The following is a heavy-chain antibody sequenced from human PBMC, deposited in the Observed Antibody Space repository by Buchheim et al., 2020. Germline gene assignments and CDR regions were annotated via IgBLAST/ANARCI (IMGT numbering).Heavy chain of an antibody. CDR3: AKHGRHASSGCLDY. Sequence: EVQLLESGGGLVQPGGSLRLSCAASGFTFSSYAMSWVRQAPGKGLEWVSVIGGGSDSTYSADSVKGRFTISSDNSRTPPQLQMNSLRAEDTAVYFCAKHGRHASSGCLDYWGLGTL. J-gene: IGHJ4*02. CDR1: GFTFSSYA. D-gene: IGHD3-22*01. CDR2: IGGGSDST. V-gene: IGHV3-23*01.